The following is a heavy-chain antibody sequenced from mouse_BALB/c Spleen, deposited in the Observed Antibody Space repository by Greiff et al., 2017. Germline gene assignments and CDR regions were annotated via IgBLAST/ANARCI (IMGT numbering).Heavy chain of an antibody. Sequence: VQLQQSGPDLVAPSQSLSITCTVSGFSLTSYGVHWVRQPPGKGLEWLVVIWSDGSTTYNSSLKSRPSSSKDTSKRQVFLKMSSLQTDDTAMYYCARHWDYYYDWFAYWGQGTLVTVSA. CDR2: IWSDGST. CDR1: GFSLTSYG. J-gene: IGHJ3*01. CDR3: ARHWDYYYDWFAY. V-gene: IGHV2-6-2*01. D-gene: IGHD2-4*01.